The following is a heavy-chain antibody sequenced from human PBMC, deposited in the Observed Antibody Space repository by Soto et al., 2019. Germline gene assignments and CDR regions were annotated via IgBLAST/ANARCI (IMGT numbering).Heavy chain of an antibody. CDR1: GFTFSTYA. CDR2: ISGSGGST. D-gene: IGHD1-1*01. Sequence: EVQLLDSGGGLVQPGGSLRLSCAASGFTFSTYAMSWVRQAPGRGLEWVSTISGSGGSTYYGHSVRGRFTMSRDNTKNTLYLHVNSLTGEYTAVYYCAKEGVYHWIDPCDYWGQGTLVTVSS. V-gene: IGHV3-23*01. CDR3: AKEGVYHWIDPCDY. J-gene: IGHJ4*02.